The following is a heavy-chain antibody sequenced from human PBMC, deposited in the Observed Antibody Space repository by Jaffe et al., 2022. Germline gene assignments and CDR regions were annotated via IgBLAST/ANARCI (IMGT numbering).Heavy chain of an antibody. CDR1: GFTFSSYW. D-gene: IGHD4-17*01. V-gene: IGHV3-7*05. CDR2: IKQDGSEK. Sequence: EVQLVESGGGLVQPGGSLRLSCAASGFTFSSYWMSWVRQAPGKGLEWVANIKQDGSEKYYVDSVKGRFTISRDNAKNSLYLQMNSLRAEDTAVYYCARHPGLTGDYVLDYWGQGTLVTVSS. CDR3: ARHPGLTGDYVLDY. J-gene: IGHJ4*02.